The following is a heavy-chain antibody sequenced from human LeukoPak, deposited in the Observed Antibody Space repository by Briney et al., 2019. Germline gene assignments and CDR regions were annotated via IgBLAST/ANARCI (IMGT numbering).Heavy chain of an antibody. Sequence: SETLSLTCTVSGGSIGLYYWAWIRQPPGKGLEWIGYIFHTGSTNYNPSLKSRLTISVDTSRNQFSLRLSSVTAADTAVYYCARHISVSYDAFDLWGRGTMVTVSS. CDR3: ARHISVSYDAFDL. D-gene: IGHD6-19*01. V-gene: IGHV4-59*08. J-gene: IGHJ3*01. CDR1: GGSIGLYY. CDR2: IFHTGST.